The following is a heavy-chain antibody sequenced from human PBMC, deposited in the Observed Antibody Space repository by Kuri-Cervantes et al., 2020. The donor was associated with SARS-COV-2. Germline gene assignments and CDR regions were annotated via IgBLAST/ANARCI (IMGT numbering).Heavy chain of an antibody. CDR1: GGSISSYY. D-gene: IGHD6-13*01. J-gene: IGHJ4*02. Sequence: SETLSLTCTVSGGSISSYYWSWIRQPPGKGLEWIGYIYYSGSTNYNPSLKSRVTMSVDTSKNQFSLKLSSVTAADTAVYYCARERQLGIDYWGQGTLVTVSS. V-gene: IGHV4-59*01. CDR2: IYYSGST. CDR3: ARERQLGIDY.